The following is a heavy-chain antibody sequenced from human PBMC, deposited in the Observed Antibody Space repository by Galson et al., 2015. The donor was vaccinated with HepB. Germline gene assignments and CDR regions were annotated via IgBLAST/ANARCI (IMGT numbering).Heavy chain of an antibody. Sequence: QSGAEVKKPGESLKISCKASGYTFTSYGISWVRQAPGQGLEWMGWISAYNGNTNYAQKLQGRVTMTTDTSTSTAYMELRSLRSDDTAVYYCARVSSLTRNSWYGGVDYWGQGTLVTVSS. CDR3: ARVSSLTRNSWYGGVDY. J-gene: IGHJ4*02. CDR2: ISAYNGNT. D-gene: IGHD6-13*01. V-gene: IGHV1-18*01. CDR1: GYTFTSYG.